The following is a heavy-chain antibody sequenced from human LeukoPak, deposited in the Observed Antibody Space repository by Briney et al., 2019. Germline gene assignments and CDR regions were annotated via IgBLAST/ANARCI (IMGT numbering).Heavy chain of an antibody. V-gene: IGHV3-23*01. J-gene: IGHJ4*02. CDR2: ISKGSGTT. CDR3: AKRGVYYFDN. CDR1: GFTFGDYA. Sequence: GGSLRLSCTASGFTFGDYAMSWFRQAPGKGLEWVSSISKGSGTTYYTDSVKGRFTISRDNSKNTLYLQMNSLRAEDTAVYYCAKRGVYYFDNWGQGTLVTVSS. D-gene: IGHD3-16*01.